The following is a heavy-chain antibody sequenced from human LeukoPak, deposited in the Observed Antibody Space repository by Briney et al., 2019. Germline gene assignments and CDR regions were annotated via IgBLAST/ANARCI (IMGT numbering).Heavy chain of an antibody. CDR1: GYTFTSYD. V-gene: IGHV1-8*01. CDR3: ARGPIIDIAIVPAADEYYYMDV. Sequence: ASVKVSCKASGYTFTSYDINWVRQATGQGLEWMGWMNPNSGNTGYAQKFQGRVTMTRNTSISTAYMELSSLRSEDTAVYYCARGPIIDIAIVPAADEYYYMDVWGKGTTVTVSS. CDR2: MNPNSGNT. D-gene: IGHD2-2*01. J-gene: IGHJ6*03.